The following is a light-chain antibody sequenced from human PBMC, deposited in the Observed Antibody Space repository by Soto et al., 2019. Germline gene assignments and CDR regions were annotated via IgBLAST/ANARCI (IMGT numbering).Light chain of an antibody. Sequence: QSALTQHASVSGAPGQSINISCTATSNDVGGYKYVSWYQQHPDKPPKLINYAVTNRPSGISNRFSGSKSGNTASLTISGLQAEDEADYYCSSYTSSSSYVVGTGTKVT. CDR2: AVT. V-gene: IGLV2-14*01. J-gene: IGLJ1*01. CDR3: SSYTSSSSYV. CDR1: SNDVGGYKY.